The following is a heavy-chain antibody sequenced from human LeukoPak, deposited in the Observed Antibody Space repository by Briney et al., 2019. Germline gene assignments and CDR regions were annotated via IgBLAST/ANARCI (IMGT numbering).Heavy chain of an antibody. D-gene: IGHD6-6*01. CDR2: IVVGSGNT. CDR1: GFTFPSSG. V-gene: IGHV1-58*01. Sequence: SAKVSCKASGFTFPSSGVQWVRQARGQRLEWIGWIVVGSGNTNYAQKFQERVTITRDMSTSTAYMELSSLRSEDTVVYYCAAVGWEYSSSPLPMDVWGQGTTVTVSS. CDR3: AAVGWEYSSSPLPMDV. J-gene: IGHJ6*02.